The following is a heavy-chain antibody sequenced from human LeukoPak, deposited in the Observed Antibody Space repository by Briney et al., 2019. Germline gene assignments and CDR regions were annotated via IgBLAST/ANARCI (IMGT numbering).Heavy chain of an antibody. J-gene: IGHJ4*02. Sequence: PGGSLRLSCAASGFTFSNYWMNWVRQAPGKGLEWVANIKQDGSEIFYVDSVKGRFTISRDNAKNSLYLQMNSLRAEDTAVYYCAGGGDSKSYFGYFGYWAQGTLVTVSS. V-gene: IGHV3-7*01. CDR2: IKQDGSEI. CDR3: AGGGDSKSYFGYFGY. CDR1: GFTFSNYW. D-gene: IGHD1-26*01.